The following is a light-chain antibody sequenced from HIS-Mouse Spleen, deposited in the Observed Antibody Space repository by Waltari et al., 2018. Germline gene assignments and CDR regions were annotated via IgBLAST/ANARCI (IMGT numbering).Light chain of an antibody. CDR1: ALPKKY. V-gene: IGLV3-10*01. Sequence: SYELTQPPSVSVSPGQTASLTCPGDALPKKYAYWYQQKSGQAPVLVIYEDSKRPSGIPERFSGSSSGTMATLTISGAQVEDEADYYCYSTDSSGNHRVFGGGTKLTVL. CDR2: EDS. J-gene: IGLJ2*01. CDR3: YSTDSSGNHRV.